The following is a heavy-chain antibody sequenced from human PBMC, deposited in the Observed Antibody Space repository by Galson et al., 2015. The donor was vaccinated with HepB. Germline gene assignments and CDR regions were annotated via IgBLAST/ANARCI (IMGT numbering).Heavy chain of an antibody. V-gene: IGHV3-53*01. CDR1: GFTVSSNY. Sequence: SLRLSCAASGFTVSSNYMNWVRQAPGKGLEWVSVIYGGGNTYHADSVNGRFTISRDNSKNTLYLQMNSLRADDTAVYYCAQLGTGYWGQGTLVTVSS. J-gene: IGHJ4*02. D-gene: IGHD7-27*01. CDR3: AQLGTGY. CDR2: IYGGGNT.